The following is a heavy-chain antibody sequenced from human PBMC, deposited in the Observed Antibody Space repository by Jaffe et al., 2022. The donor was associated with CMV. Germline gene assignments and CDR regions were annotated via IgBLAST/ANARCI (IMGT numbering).Heavy chain of an antibody. J-gene: IGHJ4*02. CDR2: IYYSGST. Sequence: QVQLQESGPGLVKPSETLSLTCTVSGGSISSYYWSWIRQPPGKGLEWIGYIYYSGSTNYNPSLKSRVTISVDTSKNQFSLKLSSVTAADTAVYYCAREPYYYGSGSPHRGYFDYWGQGTLVTVSS. D-gene: IGHD3-10*01. CDR3: AREPYYYGSGSPHRGYFDY. V-gene: IGHV4-59*01. CDR1: GGSISSYY.